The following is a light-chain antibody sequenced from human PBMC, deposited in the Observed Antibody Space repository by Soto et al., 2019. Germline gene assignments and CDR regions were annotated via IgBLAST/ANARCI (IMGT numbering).Light chain of an antibody. CDR3: QQHDGRPTMT. J-gene: IGKJ5*01. Sequence: IQLTQSPSSLSASVGETVTITCRASQDIDNSLNWYQHKPGKAPKLLVYAVSFLETGVPSRCSGRGSGTVFSLTINSLQSDDFATYYCQQHDGRPTMTFGQGTRLDSK. CDR1: QDIDNS. CDR2: AVS. V-gene: IGKV1-33*01.